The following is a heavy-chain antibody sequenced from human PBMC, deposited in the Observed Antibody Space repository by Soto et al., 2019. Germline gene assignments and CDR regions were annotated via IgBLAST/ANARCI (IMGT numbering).Heavy chain of an antibody. V-gene: IGHV3-23*01. CDR1: GLTFNTYV. D-gene: IGHD1-7*01. CDR2: ISYSADKT. CDR3: ARRARTATTNWGAFDV. J-gene: IGHJ3*01. Sequence: GGSLRLSCAASGLTFNTYVMNWVRQAPGKGLEWVSTISYSADKTHYADSVKGRFTISRDNSRDTLFLQMNSLRADDAAVYYCARRARTATTNWGAFDVWGQGTMVTVSS.